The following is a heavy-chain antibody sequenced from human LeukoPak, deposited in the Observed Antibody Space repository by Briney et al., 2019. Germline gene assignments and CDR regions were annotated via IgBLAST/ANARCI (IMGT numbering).Heavy chain of an antibody. D-gene: IGHD3-9*01. Sequence: TSETLSLTCTVSGGFINSYYWSWIRQPAGKGLEWIGRVYTSGITNYNPSLKSRITMSVDTSKNQFSLKLTSVTAADTAVYYCARHNGFDRGYYYYMDVWGKGTTVIVSS. CDR1: GGFINSYY. V-gene: IGHV4-4*07. CDR2: VYTSGIT. J-gene: IGHJ6*03. CDR3: ARHNGFDRGYYYYMDV.